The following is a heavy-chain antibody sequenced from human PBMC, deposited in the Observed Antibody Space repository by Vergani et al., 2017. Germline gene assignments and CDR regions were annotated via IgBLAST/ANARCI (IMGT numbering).Heavy chain of an antibody. CDR1: GGSFSGYY. Sequence: QVQLQQWGAGLLKPSETLSLTCAVYGGSFSGYYWSWIRQPPGKGLGWIGEINHSGSTNYNPSLKGRVTISVDTSKNQFSLKLSSVTAADTAVYYCARVGVLTGYFTSGHYYYGMDVWGQGTTVTVSS. CDR3: ARVGVLTGYFTSGHYYYGMDV. J-gene: IGHJ6*02. D-gene: IGHD3-9*01. CDR2: INHSGST. V-gene: IGHV4-34*01.